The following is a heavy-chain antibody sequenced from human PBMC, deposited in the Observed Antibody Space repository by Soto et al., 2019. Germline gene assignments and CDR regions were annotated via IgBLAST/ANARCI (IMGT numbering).Heavy chain of an antibody. J-gene: IGHJ4*02. Sequence: SETLSLTCTVSGGSISSGGYYWSWIRQHPGKGLEWIGYIYYSGTTYYNPSLKSRVTTSVDTSKNQFSLNLTSVTAADTAVYYCARGRGYGYGIDYWGQGALVPISS. CDR3: ARGRGYGYGIDY. D-gene: IGHD5-18*01. CDR1: GGSISSGGYY. CDR2: IYYSGTT. V-gene: IGHV4-31*03.